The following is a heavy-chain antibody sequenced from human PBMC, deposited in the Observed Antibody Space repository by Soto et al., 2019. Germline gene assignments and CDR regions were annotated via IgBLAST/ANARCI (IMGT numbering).Heavy chain of an antibody. Sequence: EVQLLESGGGLVQPGGFLRLSCAVSGFTINSHAMGWVRQAPGKGLEWVSAIGSRGRDTYYADSVKGRFTISRDNSKNTVSLQMSSLRAEDTAVYYCAILGGTYYAFDFWGQGTLVTVS. CDR1: GFTINSHA. V-gene: IGHV3-23*01. CDR3: AILGGTYYAFDF. D-gene: IGHD1-26*01. CDR2: IGSRGRDT. J-gene: IGHJ3*01.